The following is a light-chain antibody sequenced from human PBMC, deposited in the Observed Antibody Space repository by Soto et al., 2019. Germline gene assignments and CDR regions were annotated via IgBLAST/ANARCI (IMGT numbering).Light chain of an antibody. Sequence: DIRMTQSPSSLSASVGDRVTITCQASQDISNYFNWYQHKPGKAPKLLIYDASNLETGVPSRFSGSGSGTHFTFPISSLQPEDIATYYCQQAGTFGPGTKVDI. CDR3: QQAGT. CDR1: QDISNY. J-gene: IGKJ3*01. CDR2: DAS. V-gene: IGKV1-33*01.